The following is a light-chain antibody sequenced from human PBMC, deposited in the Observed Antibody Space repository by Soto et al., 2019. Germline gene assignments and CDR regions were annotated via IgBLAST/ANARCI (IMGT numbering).Light chain of an antibody. CDR2: DAS. CDR1: QRISSW. V-gene: IGKV1-39*01. CDR3: QQSFSTPRT. Sequence: VQVTQSPSTLSASVGDRVTITCRASQRISSWLAWYQQRPGKAPKLLIYDASSLQSGVPSRFSGSGSGTDFTLTISSLQPEDFGTYYCQQSFSTPRTFGQGTKVDI. J-gene: IGKJ1*01.